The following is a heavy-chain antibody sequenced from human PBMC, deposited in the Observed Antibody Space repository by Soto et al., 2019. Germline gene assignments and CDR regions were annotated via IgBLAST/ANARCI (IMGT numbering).Heavy chain of an antibody. CDR1: GYTFFNYG. D-gene: IGHD3-3*01. CDR3: ARDFDDFSIGAFHI. Sequence: ASVKVSCKASGYTFFNYGIGCVRQAPGQGLEWMGWISAYNGNTNYPQKFQGRVTLTTDTSTRTAYMELRSLRSDDTAVYYCARDFDDFSIGAFHIWGQGTMVTVSS. J-gene: IGHJ3*02. CDR2: ISAYNGNT. V-gene: IGHV1-18*01.